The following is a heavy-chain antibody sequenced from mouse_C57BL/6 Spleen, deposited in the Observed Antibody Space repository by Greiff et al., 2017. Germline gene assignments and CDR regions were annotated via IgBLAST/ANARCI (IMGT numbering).Heavy chain of an antibody. V-gene: IGHV6-3*01. CDR2: ISLNSDNYAT. CDR3: TYGIWYYFDY. J-gene: IGHJ2*01. CDR1: GFTFSNYW. Sequence: EVKVEESGGGLVQPGGSLKLSCVASGFTFSNYWMNWVRQSPEKGLEWVAQISLNSDNYATHYEESVKGRFTISRDDSKSSVDLQMNNLRAEDTGSYYCTYGIWYYFDYWGQGTTLTVSS. D-gene: IGHD2-1*01.